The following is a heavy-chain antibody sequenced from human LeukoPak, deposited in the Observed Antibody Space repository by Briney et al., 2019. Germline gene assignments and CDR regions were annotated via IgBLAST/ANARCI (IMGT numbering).Heavy chain of an antibody. D-gene: IGHD5-24*01. CDR2: IKEDGSEE. J-gene: IGHJ4*02. CDR1: GLTFGTYW. Sequence: PGGSLRLSCAASGLTFGTYWMRWVRQAPGKGLEWVANIKEDGSEEYYVDSVKGRLTISRDNAKNSLYLQMNRLRAEDTAVYYCATYTNGYKRRYFDNWGRGTLVTVSS. CDR3: ATYTNGYKRRYFDN. V-gene: IGHV3-7*01.